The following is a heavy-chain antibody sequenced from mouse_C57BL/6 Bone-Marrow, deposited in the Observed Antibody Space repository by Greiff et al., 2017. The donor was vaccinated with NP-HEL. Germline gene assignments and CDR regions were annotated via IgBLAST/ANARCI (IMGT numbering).Heavy chain of an antibody. J-gene: IGHJ1*03. V-gene: IGHV5-4*01. Sequence: EVNLVESGGGLVKPGGSLKLSCAASGFTFSSYAMSWVRQTPEKRLEWVATISDGGSYTYYPDTVKGRFTISRDNAKTNLYLQMSHLKTKHTAMYYCARDRDDYYSSSYVWYFDVWGTGTTVTVSS. CDR1: GFTFSSYA. CDR3: ARDRDDYYSSSYVWYFDV. D-gene: IGHD1-1*01. CDR2: ISDGGSYT.